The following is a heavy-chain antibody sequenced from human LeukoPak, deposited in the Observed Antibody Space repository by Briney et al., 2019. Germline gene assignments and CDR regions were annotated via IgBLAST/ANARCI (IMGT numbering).Heavy chain of an antibody. CDR2: ISGSGGST. CDR1: GFTFSSYA. V-gene: IGHV3-23*01. Sequence: GGSLRLSCAASGFTFSSYAMSWVRQAPGKGLEWVSAISGSGGSTYYADSVKGRFTISRDNSKNTLYLQMNSLRAEDTAVHYCAKDGYYYDSSGYYSDYWGQGTLVTVSS. J-gene: IGHJ4*02. CDR3: AKDGYYYDSSGYYSDY. D-gene: IGHD3-22*01.